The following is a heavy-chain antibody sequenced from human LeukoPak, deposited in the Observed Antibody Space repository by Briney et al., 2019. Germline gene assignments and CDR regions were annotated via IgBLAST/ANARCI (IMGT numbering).Heavy chain of an antibody. Sequence: PGGPLRLSCAGSGFTFNTSAMSWVRQAPGKGLEWVSAISGSGRSTYYTDSVRGRFTISRDNSKNTLYLQMNSLRAEDTAVYSGAKGRGTRVYNWFDTWGQGILVTVSS. CDR1: GFTFNTSA. J-gene: IGHJ5*02. D-gene: IGHD1-26*01. CDR2: ISGSGRST. CDR3: AKGRGTRVYNWFDT. V-gene: IGHV3-23*01.